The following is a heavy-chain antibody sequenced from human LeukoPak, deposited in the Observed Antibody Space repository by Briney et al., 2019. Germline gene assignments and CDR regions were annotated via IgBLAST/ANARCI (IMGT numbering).Heavy chain of an antibody. V-gene: IGHV4-61*08. D-gene: IGHD5-24*01. J-gene: IGHJ4*02. CDR3: AREGWLQSFFDY. Sequence: SETLSLTCTVSGGSISSGDYYWSWIRQPPGKGLEWIGYIYYSGSTNYNPSLKSRVTISVDTSKNQFSLKLSSVTAADTAVYYCAREGWLQSFFDYWGQGTLVTVSS. CDR2: IYYSGST. CDR1: GGSISSGDYY.